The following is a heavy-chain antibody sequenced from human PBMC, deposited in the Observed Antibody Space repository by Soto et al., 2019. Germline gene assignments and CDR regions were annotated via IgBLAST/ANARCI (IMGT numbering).Heavy chain of an antibody. D-gene: IGHD2-15*01. CDR1: GGSISSSSYY. J-gene: IGHJ4*02. CDR3: AGGDIVVVVAAEGFDY. CDR2: IYYSGST. Sequence: ETLSLTCTVSGGSISSSSYYWGWIRQPPGKGLEWIGSIYYSGSTYYNPSLKSRVTISVDTSKNQFSLKLSSVTAADTAVYYCAGGDIVVVVAAEGFDYWGQGTLVTVSS. V-gene: IGHV4-39*01.